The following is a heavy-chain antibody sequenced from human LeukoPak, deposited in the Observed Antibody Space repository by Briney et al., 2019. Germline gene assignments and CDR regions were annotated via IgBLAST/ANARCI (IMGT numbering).Heavy chain of an antibody. J-gene: IGHJ6*03. CDR2: IYTSGST. CDR1: GGSISSYY. Sequence: PSETLSLTCTASGGSISSYYWSWIRQPAGKGLEWIGRIYTSGSTNYNPSLKSRVTMSVDTSKNQFSLKLSSVTAADTAVYYCAREAVAGNYYMDVWGKGTTVTVSS. CDR3: AREAVAGNYYMDV. V-gene: IGHV4-4*07. D-gene: IGHD6-19*01.